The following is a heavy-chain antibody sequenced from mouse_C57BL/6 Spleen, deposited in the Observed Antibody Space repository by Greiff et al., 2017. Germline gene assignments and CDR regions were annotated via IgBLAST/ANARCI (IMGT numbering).Heavy chain of an antibody. J-gene: IGHJ4*01. D-gene: IGHD1-1*01. Sequence: EVQLQQSGAELVRPGASVKLSCTASGFNIKDDYMHWVKQRPEQGLEWIGWIDPENGDTEYASKFQGKATITADTSSNTACLQLSSLTSEDTAVYYCSTTYYGSSYSAMDYWGQGTSVTVSS. CDR3: STTYYGSSYSAMDY. CDR1: GFNIKDDY. V-gene: IGHV14-4*01. CDR2: IDPENGDT.